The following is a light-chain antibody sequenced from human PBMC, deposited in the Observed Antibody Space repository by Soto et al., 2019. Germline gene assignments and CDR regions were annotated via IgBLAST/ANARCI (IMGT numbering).Light chain of an antibody. V-gene: IGKV3-20*01. Sequence: EIVLTQSPGTLSLSPGEGATLSCRASQSVSSTYLAWYQQRPGQAPRLLIYGASSRATGIPDRFSGNGSGTDFTLSISRLEPEDFAVYYCQQYGSSPITFGQGTRLEIK. CDR3: QQYGSSPIT. J-gene: IGKJ5*01. CDR2: GAS. CDR1: QSVSSTY.